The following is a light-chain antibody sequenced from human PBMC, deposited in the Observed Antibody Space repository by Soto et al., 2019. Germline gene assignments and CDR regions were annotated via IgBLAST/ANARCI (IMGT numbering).Light chain of an antibody. CDR1: SSNIGDNA. CDR2: YND. V-gene: IGLV1-36*01. Sequence: QSVLTQPPSVSEAPRQRVTISCSGSSSNIGDNAVNWYQQLPGKAPKLLIYYNDLLPSGVSDRFSGSKSGTSASLAIRGLHSEDEADYYCAAWDDSLNGVVFGGGTKLTVL. CDR3: AAWDDSLNGVV. J-gene: IGLJ2*01.